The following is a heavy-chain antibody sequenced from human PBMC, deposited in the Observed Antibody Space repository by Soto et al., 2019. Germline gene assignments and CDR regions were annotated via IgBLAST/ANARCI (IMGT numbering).Heavy chain of an antibody. D-gene: IGHD1-1*01. CDR2: IYWDDDK. CDR3: VHRAGIDGIWNGGYFDY. CDR1: GFSLSARPVA. Sequence: QITLRESGPTRVKPTQTLTLTCTFSGFSLSARPVAVGWIRQPPGKALERLALIYWDDDKRYSPSLMSRLTSTKDTSKNQVVLTMTNMDPLDTAIYYCVHRAGIDGIWNGGYFDYWGQGALVTVSS. J-gene: IGHJ4*02. V-gene: IGHV2-5*02.